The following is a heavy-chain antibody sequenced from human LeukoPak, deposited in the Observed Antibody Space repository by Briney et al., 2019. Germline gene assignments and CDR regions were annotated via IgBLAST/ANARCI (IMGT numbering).Heavy chain of an antibody. CDR1: GYTFTSYY. Sequence: ASVKVSCKASGYTFTSYYMHWVRQAPGQGLEWMGIINPSGGSTGYAQKFQGRVTMTRDTSTSTVYMELSSLRSEDTAVYYCARVGGLMTTVTTDYYGMDVWGQGTTVTVSS. V-gene: IGHV1-46*01. D-gene: IGHD4-17*01. J-gene: IGHJ6*02. CDR3: ARVGGLMTTVTTDYYGMDV. CDR2: INPSGGST.